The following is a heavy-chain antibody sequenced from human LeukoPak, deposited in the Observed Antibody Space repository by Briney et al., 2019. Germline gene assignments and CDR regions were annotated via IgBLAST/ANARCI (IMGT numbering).Heavy chain of an antibody. CDR3: ARGAAGYSGYDLVTYYFDY. D-gene: IGHD5-12*01. Sequence: GGSLRLSCAASGFTFSSYSMNWVRQAPGKGLEWVSSISSSSSYIYYADSVKGRFTISRDNAKNSLYLQMNSLRAEDTAVYYCARGAAGYSGYDLVTYYFDYWGQGTLVIVSS. V-gene: IGHV3-21*01. J-gene: IGHJ4*02. CDR1: GFTFSSYS. CDR2: ISSSSSYI.